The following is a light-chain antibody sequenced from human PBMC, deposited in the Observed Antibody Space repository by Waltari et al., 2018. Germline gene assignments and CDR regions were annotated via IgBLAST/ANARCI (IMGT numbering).Light chain of an antibody. Sequence: DIQLTQSPSSLSASVGDRVTITCRASQSISTFLNWYQQKPGRAPQVLIYAASRLLSGVPSRFSGSGSGTDFTLTISSLQAEDFATYFCQQSYSGPPWTFGQGTKVEVK. V-gene: IGKV1-39*01. CDR1: QSISTF. J-gene: IGKJ1*01. CDR3: QQSYSGPPWT. CDR2: AAS.